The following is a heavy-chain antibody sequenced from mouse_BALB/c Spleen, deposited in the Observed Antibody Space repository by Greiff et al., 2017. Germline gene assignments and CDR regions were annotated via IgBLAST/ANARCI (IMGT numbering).Heavy chain of an antibody. J-gene: IGHJ2*01. D-gene: IGHD2-14*01. CDR3: ARHYRYFDY. CDR1: GFAFSSYD. Sequence: EVQRVESGGGLVKPGGSLKLSCAASGFAFSSYDMSWVRQTPEKRLEWVAYISSGGGSTYYPDTVKGRFTISRDNAKNTLYLQMSSLKSEDTAMYYCARHYRYFDYWGQGTTLTVSS. CDR2: ISSGGGST. V-gene: IGHV5-12-1*01.